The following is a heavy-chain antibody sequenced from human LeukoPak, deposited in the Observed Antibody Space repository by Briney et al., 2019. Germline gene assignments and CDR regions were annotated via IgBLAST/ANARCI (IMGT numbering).Heavy chain of an antibody. CDR1: GFTFSSYW. CDR2: IKQDGSEK. V-gene: IGHV3-7*01. Sequence: GGSLRLSCAASGFTFSSYWMSWVRQAPGKGLEWVANIKQDGSEKYYADSVKGRFTISRDNAKNSLYLQMNSLRAEDTAVYYCARSLPGSYYDPQRFDYWGQGTLVTVSS. J-gene: IGHJ4*02. CDR3: ARSLPGSYYDPQRFDY. D-gene: IGHD1-26*01.